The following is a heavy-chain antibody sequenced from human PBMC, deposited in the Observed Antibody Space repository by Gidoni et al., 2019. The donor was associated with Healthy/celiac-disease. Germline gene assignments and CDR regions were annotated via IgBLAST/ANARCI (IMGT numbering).Heavy chain of an antibody. CDR3: AKDGEVLYPVFGY. D-gene: IGHD3-10*01. V-gene: IGHV3-23*01. Sequence: EVQLLESGGGLVQPGGSLRLSCSASVFTFSSYAMSWVRQAPGKGLEWVSAISGRGGSTYYADSVKGRFTISRDNSKNTLYLQMNSLRAEDTAVYYCAKDGEVLYPVFGYWGQGTLVTVSS. CDR1: VFTFSSYA. J-gene: IGHJ4*02. CDR2: ISGRGGST.